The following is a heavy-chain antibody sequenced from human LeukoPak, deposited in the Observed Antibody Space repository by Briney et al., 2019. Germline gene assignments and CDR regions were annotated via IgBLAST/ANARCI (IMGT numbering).Heavy chain of an antibody. CDR2: ISYDGSNK. CDR1: GFTFSSYG. D-gene: IGHD6-19*01. V-gene: IGHV3-30*18. J-gene: IGHJ5*02. CDR3: AKDLFRAVAGLRYNWFDP. Sequence: GGSLRLSCAASGFTFSSYGMHSVRQAPGKGLEWGAVISYDGSNKYYADSVKGRFTISRDNSKTTLYLQMNSLRAEDTAVYYCAKDLFRAVAGLRYNWFDPWGQGTLVTVSS.